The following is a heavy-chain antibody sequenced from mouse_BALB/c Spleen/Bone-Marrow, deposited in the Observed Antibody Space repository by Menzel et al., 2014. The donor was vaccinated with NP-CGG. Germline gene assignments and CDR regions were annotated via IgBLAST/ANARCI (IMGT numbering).Heavy chain of an antibody. V-gene: IGHV1-69*02. J-gene: IGHJ3*01. Sequence: VQLQESGAELVRPGASVKLSCKASGYTFTSYWINWVKQRPGQGLEWIGNIXPSDSYTNYNQKFKDKATLTVDKSSSTAYMQLSSPTSEDSAVYYCTRDDGSPFAYWGQGTLVTVSA. CDR3: TRDDGSPFAY. D-gene: IGHD2-3*01. CDR2: IXPSDSYT. CDR1: GYTFTSYW.